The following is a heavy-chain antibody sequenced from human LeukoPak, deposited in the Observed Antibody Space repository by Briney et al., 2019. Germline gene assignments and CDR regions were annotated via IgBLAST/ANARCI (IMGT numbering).Heavy chain of an antibody. CDR3: ARDRVYYDILTGSYDY. J-gene: IGHJ4*02. CDR2: TSYDGSNK. D-gene: IGHD3-9*01. Sequence: PGRSLRLSCAASGFTFSRYAMHWVRQAPGKGLEWVAVTSYDGSNKYYADSVKGRFTISRDNSKNTLYLQMNSLRVEDTAVYYCARDRVYYDILTGSYDYWGQGTLVTVSS. CDR1: GFTFSRYA. V-gene: IGHV3-30-3*01.